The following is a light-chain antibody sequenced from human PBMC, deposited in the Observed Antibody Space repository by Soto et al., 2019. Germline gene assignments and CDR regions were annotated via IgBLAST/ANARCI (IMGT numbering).Light chain of an antibody. CDR3: QQRSTWPRIT. CDR2: DTS. V-gene: IGKV3-11*01. J-gene: IGKJ3*01. Sequence: EIVMTQSPATLSVSPGERVTLSCRASESISTNLVWYQQKPGQAPRLLIYDTSTRATGIPARFSGGGSGTDFVLIINSLEPEDFAVYYCQQRSTWPRITFGPGTKVDI. CDR1: ESISTN.